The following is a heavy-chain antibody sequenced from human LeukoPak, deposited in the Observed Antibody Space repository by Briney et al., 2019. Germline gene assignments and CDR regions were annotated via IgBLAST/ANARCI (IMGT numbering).Heavy chain of an antibody. D-gene: IGHD3-10*01. Sequence: KPSETLSLTCTVSGGSISSSSYYWGWIRQPPGKGLEWIGSIYYSGSTYYNPSLKSRVTISVDTSKNQFSLKLSSVTAADTAVYYCARGDQTIWFRDRRGFDPWGQGTLVTVSS. J-gene: IGHJ5*02. CDR1: GGSISSSSYY. CDR3: ARGDQTIWFRDRRGFDP. V-gene: IGHV4-39*01. CDR2: IYYSGST.